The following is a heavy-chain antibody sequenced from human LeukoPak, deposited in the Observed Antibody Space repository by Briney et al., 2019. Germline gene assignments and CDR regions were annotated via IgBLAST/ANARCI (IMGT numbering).Heavy chain of an antibody. CDR1: GGSISSYY. Sequence: SETLSLTCTVSGGSISSYYWSWIRRPPGKGLEWIGYIYYSGSTNYNPSLKSRVTISVDTSKNQFSLKLSSVTAADTAVYYCARVRVRGVIIRGYAFDIWGQGTMVTVSS. CDR2: IYYSGST. V-gene: IGHV4-59*01. J-gene: IGHJ3*02. D-gene: IGHD3-10*01. CDR3: ARVRVRGVIIRGYAFDI.